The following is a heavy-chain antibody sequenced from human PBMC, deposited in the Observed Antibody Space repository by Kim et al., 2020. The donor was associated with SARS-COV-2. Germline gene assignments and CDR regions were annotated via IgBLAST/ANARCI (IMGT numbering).Heavy chain of an antibody. CDR3: AREATTSIAARPSYFDY. CDR1: GGTFSSYT. CDR2: IIPILGIA. J-gene: IGHJ4*02. D-gene: IGHD6-6*01. V-gene: IGHV1-69*04. Sequence: SVKVSCKASGGTFSSYTISWVRQAPGQGLEWMGRIIPILGIANYAQKFQGRVTITADKSTSTVYMELSSLRSEDTAVYYCAREATTSIAARPSYFDYWGQGTLVTVSS.